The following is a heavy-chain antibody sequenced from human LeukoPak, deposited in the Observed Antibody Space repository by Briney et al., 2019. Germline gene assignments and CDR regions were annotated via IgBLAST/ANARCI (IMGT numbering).Heavy chain of an antibody. J-gene: IGHJ4*02. CDR2: ISYDGSNK. V-gene: IGHV3-30*04. CDR3: ARGVEMATFPLFDY. Sequence: PGGSLRLSCAASGFTFSSYAMHWVRQAPGKGLEWVAVISYDGSNKYYADSAKGRFTISRDNSKNTLSLPMNSLRAEDTAVYYCARGVEMATFPLFDYWGQGTLVTVSS. CDR1: GFTFSSYA. D-gene: IGHD5-24*01.